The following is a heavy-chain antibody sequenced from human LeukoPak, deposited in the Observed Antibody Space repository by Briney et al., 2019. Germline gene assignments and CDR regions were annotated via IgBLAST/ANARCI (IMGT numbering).Heavy chain of an antibody. CDR1: GFTFSSYG. V-gene: IGHV3-48*04. D-gene: IGHD2-21*02. J-gene: IGHJ4*02. CDR3: ARMSEDGCSGDCYSDY. CDR2: IDLSGSTL. Sequence: GGSLTLSCAASGFTFSSYGMHWVRQAPGKGLEWVSYIDLSGSTLYYVDSVKGRFTISRDNAKNSLYLQMNSLRTEDTAVFYCARMSEDGCSGDCYSDYWGQGTLVTVSS.